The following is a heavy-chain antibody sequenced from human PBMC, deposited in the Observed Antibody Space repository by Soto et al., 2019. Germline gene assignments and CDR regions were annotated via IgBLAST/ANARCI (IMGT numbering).Heavy chain of an antibody. V-gene: IGHV3-30-3*01. CDR2: ISYDGSNK. J-gene: IGHJ6*02. D-gene: IGHD5-12*01. Sequence: QVQLVESGGGVVQPGRSLRLSCAASGFTFSSYAMHWVRQAPGKGLEWVAVISYDGSNKYYADSVKGRFTISRDNSKNTLYLKMNSLRAEDTAVYYCARAGDGYNYDYSYGMDVWGQGTTVTVSS. CDR1: GFTFSSYA. CDR3: ARAGDGYNYDYSYGMDV.